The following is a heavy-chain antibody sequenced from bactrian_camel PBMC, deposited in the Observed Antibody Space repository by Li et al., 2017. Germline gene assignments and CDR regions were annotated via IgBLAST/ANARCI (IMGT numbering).Heavy chain of an antibody. V-gene: IGHV3S53*01. Sequence: HVQLVESGGGSVQAGGALKLSCEASSYVFNSCGMGWYRQAPGKERELIATIRSDGIASYAESVKGRFTISQDNSKNTLYLEMNSLKPEDTAMYYCGVDRSWVRCHGERSLYNHWGRGTQVTVS. CDR3: GVDRSWVRCHGERSLYNH. CDR2: IRSDGIA. D-gene: IGHD6*01. J-gene: IGHJ4*01. CDR1: SYVFNSCG.